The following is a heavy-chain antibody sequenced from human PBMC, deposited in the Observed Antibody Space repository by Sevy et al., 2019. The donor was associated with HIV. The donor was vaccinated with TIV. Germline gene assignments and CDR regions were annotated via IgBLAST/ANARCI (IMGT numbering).Heavy chain of an antibody. V-gene: IGHV3-30-3*01. CDR3: ARGPHYYDSSGYYMYYFDY. CDR2: ISYDGSNK. D-gene: IGHD3-22*01. Sequence: GGSLRLSCAASGFTFSSYAMHWVRQAPGKGLEWVAVISYDGSNKYYAESVKGRFTISRDNSKNTLYLQMNSLRAEDTAVYYCARGPHYYDSSGYYMYYFDYWGQGTLVTVSS. J-gene: IGHJ4*02. CDR1: GFTFSSYA.